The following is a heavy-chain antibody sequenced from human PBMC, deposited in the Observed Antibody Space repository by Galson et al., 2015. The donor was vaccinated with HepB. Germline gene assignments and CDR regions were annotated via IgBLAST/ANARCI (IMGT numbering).Heavy chain of an antibody. V-gene: IGHV3-53*01. J-gene: IGHJ3*02. D-gene: IGHD3-22*01. Sequence: SLRLSCAASGFTVSSNYMSWVRQAPGKGLEWVSVIYSGGSTYYADSVKGRFTISRDNSKNTLYLQMNSLRAEDTAVYYCARRGRMDYYDSSGYYYKGFHAFDIWGQGTMVTVSS. CDR2: IYSGGST. CDR3: ARRGRMDYYDSSGYYYKGFHAFDI. CDR1: GFTVSSNY.